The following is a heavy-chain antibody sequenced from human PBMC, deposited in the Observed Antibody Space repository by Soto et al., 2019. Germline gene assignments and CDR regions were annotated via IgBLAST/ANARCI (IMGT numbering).Heavy chain of an antibody. Sequence: QVQLQQWGAGLLKPSETLSLTCAVYGGSFSSYYWSWIRQPPGKGLEWIGQINHYGSTDYNPSLKSRVTISVDTSKNHFSLRLSSVTAADTAMYYCATHCSSTSCYYTFEPWGQGTLVTVSS. CDR3: ATHCSSTSCYYTFEP. J-gene: IGHJ5*02. CDR2: INHYGST. V-gene: IGHV4-34*01. D-gene: IGHD2-2*01. CDR1: GGSFSSYY.